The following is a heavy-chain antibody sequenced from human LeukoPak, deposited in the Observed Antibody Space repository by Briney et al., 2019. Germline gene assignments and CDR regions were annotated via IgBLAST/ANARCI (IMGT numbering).Heavy chain of an antibody. CDR1: GGAISSSNSY. CDR2: IYYSGTT. CDR3: ARVGEYDILTGYYFDY. D-gene: IGHD3-9*01. Sequence: PSETLSLTCTVSGGAISSSNSYWAWIRQSPGKGLEWIGNIYYSGTTYYNPSLKSRVTISVDTSKNQFSLKLSSVTAADTAVYYCARVGEYDILTGYYFDYWGQGTLVTVSS. V-gene: IGHV4-39*07. J-gene: IGHJ4*02.